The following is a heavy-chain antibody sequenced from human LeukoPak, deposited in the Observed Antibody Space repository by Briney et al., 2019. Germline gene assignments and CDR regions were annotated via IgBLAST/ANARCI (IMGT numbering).Heavy chain of an antibody. V-gene: IGHV3-43D*03. D-gene: IGHD5-18*01. Sequence: GGSLRLSCAASGFTFDDYAMHWVRQAPGKGLEWVSLISWDGGSTYYADSVKGRFTISRDNSKNSLYLQMNSLRAEDTALYYCAKDGYSYGHRGYYYMDVWGKGTTVTVSS. J-gene: IGHJ6*03. CDR1: GFTFDDYA. CDR2: ISWDGGST. CDR3: AKDGYSYGHRGYYYMDV.